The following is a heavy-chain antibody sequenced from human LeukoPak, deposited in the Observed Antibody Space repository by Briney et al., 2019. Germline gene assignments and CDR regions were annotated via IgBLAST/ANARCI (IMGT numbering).Heavy chain of an antibody. CDR1: GYTLTELS. CDR3: ATGRYYYDSSGLGSVDY. J-gene: IGHJ4*02. V-gene: IGHV1-24*01. Sequence: ASVKVSCTVSGYTLTELSMHWVRQAPGKGLEWMGGFDPEDGETIYAQKFQGRVIMTEDTSTDTAYMELSSLRSEDTAVYYCATGRYYYDSSGLGSVDYWGQGTLVTVSS. CDR2: FDPEDGET. D-gene: IGHD3-22*01.